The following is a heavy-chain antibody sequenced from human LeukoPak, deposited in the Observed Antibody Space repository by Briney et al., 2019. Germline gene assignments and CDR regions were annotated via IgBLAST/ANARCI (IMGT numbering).Heavy chain of an antibody. J-gene: IGHJ4*02. Sequence: SSETLSLTCTVSGGSISSYYWSWIRQPPGKGLEWIGYIYYSGSTYYNPSLKSRVTISVDTSKNQFSLKLSSVTAADTAVYYCASGSPNGAAAGIPFDYWGQGTLVTVSS. CDR2: IYYSGST. CDR1: GGSISSYY. CDR3: ASGSPNGAAAGIPFDY. D-gene: IGHD6-13*01. V-gene: IGHV4-59*12.